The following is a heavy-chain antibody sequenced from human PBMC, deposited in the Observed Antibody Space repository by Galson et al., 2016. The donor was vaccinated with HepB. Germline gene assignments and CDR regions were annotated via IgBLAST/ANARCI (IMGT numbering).Heavy chain of an antibody. V-gene: IGHV2-5*01. CDR1: GFSLSTSGVG. CDR2: IYWNDDK. J-gene: IGHJ4*02. CDR3: AHRRRPERIFDY. D-gene: IGHD1-1*01. Sequence: PALVKPTQTLTLTCTFSGFSLSTSGVGVGWIRQPPGKALEWLALIYWNDDKRYSPSLKSRLTITKDTSKNQVVLTMTNMDPVDTATYYCAHRRRPERIFDYWGQGTLVTVSS.